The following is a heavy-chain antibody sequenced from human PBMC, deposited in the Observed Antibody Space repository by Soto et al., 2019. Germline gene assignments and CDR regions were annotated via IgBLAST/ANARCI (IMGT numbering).Heavy chain of an antibody. CDR3: ARGLTLYPILDP. J-gene: IGHJ5*02. V-gene: IGHV1-8*01. CDR2: MNPNSGNT. D-gene: IGHD2-8*01. Sequence: ASVKVSCKASGYTFTSYDINWVRQATGQGLEWMGWMNPNSGNTGYAQKFQGRVTMTRNTSISTAYMELSSLRSEDTAVYYCARGLTLYPILDPWGQGTPVTVSS. CDR1: GYTFTSYD.